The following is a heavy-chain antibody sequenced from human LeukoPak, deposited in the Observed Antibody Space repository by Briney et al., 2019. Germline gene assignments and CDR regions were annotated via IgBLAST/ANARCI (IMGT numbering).Heavy chain of an antibody. J-gene: IGHJ4*02. CDR2: INPNSGGT. Sequence: ASVKVSCKASGYTFTSYGISWVRQAPGQGLEWMGWINPNSGGTNYAQKFQGRVTMTRDTSISTAYMELSRLRSDDTAVYYCARGVCSSTSCYEIDYWGQGTLVTVSS. CDR1: GYTFTSYG. D-gene: IGHD2-2*01. V-gene: IGHV1-2*02. CDR3: ARGVCSSTSCYEIDY.